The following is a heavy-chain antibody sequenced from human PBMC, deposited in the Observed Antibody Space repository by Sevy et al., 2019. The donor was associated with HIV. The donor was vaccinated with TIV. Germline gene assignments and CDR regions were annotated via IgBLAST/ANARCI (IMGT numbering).Heavy chain of an antibody. J-gene: IGHJ4*02. Sequence: ASVKVSCKASGYTFTSYGISWVRQAPGQGLEWMGWISAYNGNTNYAQTLQGRVTMTTDTSTSTAYMELRSLRSDDTAVYYCARGEYYDSSLGSADYWGQGTLVTVSS. V-gene: IGHV1-18*01. CDR3: ARGEYYDSSLGSADY. CDR1: GYTFTSYG. D-gene: IGHD3-22*01. CDR2: ISAYNGNT.